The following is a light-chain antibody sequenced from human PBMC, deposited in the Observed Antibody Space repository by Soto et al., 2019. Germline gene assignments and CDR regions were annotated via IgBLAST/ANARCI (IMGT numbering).Light chain of an antibody. CDR3: QQYKTYRT. CDR2: KAS. V-gene: IGKV1-5*03. Sequence: DIHMTQSPSTLSASLGDIVTITFRASQGISSWLAWYQQKPGKAPKPLIYKASSLESGVPSRFSGSGSGAEFTLTISSLQPDDSATYYCQQYKTYRTFGQGTKVDIK. J-gene: IGKJ1*01. CDR1: QGISSW.